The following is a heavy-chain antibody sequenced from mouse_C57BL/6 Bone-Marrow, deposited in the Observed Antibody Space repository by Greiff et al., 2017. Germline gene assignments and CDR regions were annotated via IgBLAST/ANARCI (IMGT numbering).Heavy chain of an antibody. CDR2: IYPRSGNT. J-gene: IGHJ4*01. CDR3: ARETAQATLLMDY. V-gene: IGHV1-81*01. CDR1: GYTFTSYG. D-gene: IGHD3-2*02. Sequence: VKLMESGAELARPGASVKLSCKASGYTFTSYGISWVKQRTGQGLEWIGEIYPRSGNTYYNEKFKGKATLTADKSSSTAYMELRSLTSEDSAVYFCARETAQATLLMDYWGQGTSVTVSS.